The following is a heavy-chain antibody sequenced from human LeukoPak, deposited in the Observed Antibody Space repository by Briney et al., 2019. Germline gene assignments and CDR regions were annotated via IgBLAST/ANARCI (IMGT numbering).Heavy chain of an antibody. CDR1: GYTFTGYY. J-gene: IGHJ4*02. V-gene: IGHV1-2*02. D-gene: IGHD2-2*01. Sequence: ASVKVSCKASGYTFTGYYMHWVRQAPGQGLEWMGWINPNSGGTNYAQKFQGRVTMTRDTSISTAYMELSRLRSDDTAVYYCASEYCSSTSCQTPTGYWGQGTLVTVSS. CDR3: ASEYCSSTSCQTPTGY. CDR2: INPNSGGT.